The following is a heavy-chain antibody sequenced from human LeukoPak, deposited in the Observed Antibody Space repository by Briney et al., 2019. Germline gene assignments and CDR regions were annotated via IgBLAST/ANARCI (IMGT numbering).Heavy chain of an antibody. CDR3: ARDLWMGDYYYYYYMDV. CDR1: GFTFSSYS. Sequence: PGGSLRLSCAASGFTFSSYSMNWVRQAPGKGLEWVSSISSSSSYIYYADSVKGRFTISRDNAKNSLYLQMNSLRAEDTAVYYCARDLWMGDYYYYYYMDVWGKGTTVTISS. V-gene: IGHV3-21*01. CDR2: ISSSSSYI. D-gene: IGHD2-21*02. J-gene: IGHJ6*03.